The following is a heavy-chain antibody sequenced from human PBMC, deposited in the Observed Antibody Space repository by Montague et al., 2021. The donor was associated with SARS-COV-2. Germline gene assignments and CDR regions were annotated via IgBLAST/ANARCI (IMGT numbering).Heavy chain of an antibody. CDR2: IHASGIS. V-gene: IGHV4-4*07. CDR3: AREWGSYSGRFDY. D-gene: IGHD1-26*01. J-gene: IGHJ4*02. CDR1: GGSTNNYY. Sequence: SETLSLTCTVSGGSTNNYYWSWIRQPAGKGLEWIGRIHASGISTYNPSLETRVTMSVDTSKNQFSLRLSSVTAADTAVYFCAREWGSYSGRFDYWGQGALVTVSS.